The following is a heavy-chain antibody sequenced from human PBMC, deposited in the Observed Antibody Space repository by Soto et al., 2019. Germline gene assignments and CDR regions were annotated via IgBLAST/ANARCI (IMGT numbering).Heavy chain of an antibody. CDR2: ISGSGGST. Sequence: GGSLRLSCAASGFTFSSYAMTWVRQAPGKGLEWVSVISGSGGSTYFADSVKGRFTISRDNSKNTLYLQMSSLRAEDTALYYCAKERSSGWSFDYWGQGTLVTVSS. CDR3: AKERSSGWSFDY. CDR1: GFTFSSYA. J-gene: IGHJ4*02. V-gene: IGHV3-23*01. D-gene: IGHD6-19*01.